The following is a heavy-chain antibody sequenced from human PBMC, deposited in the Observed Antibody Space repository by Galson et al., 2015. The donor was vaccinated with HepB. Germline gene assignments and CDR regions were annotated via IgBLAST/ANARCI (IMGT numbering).Heavy chain of an antibody. V-gene: IGHV3-15*01. D-gene: IGHD6-19*01. J-gene: IGHJ6*02. Sequence: SLRLSCAASGFTFSNAWMSWVRQAPGKGLEWVGRIKSKTDGGTTDYAAPVKGRFTISRDDSKNTLYLQMNSLKTEDTAVYYCTTGGNRWGHSSGWYGEAEYYYYYYGMDVWGQGTTVTVSS. CDR1: GFTFSNAW. CDR2: IKSKTDGGTT. CDR3: TTGGNRWGHSSGWYGEAEYYYYYYGMDV.